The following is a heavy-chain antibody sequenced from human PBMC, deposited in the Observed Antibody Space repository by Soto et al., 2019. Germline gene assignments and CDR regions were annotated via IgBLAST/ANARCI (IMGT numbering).Heavy chain of an antibody. V-gene: IGHV1-2*02. D-gene: IGHD1-26*01. CDR3: ARDRVKRPTKLAIDY. J-gene: IGHJ4*02. Sequence: ASVKVSCKASGYTFTGYYMHWVRQAPGQGLEWMGWINPNSGGTNYAQKFQGRVTMTRDTSISTAYMELSRLRSDDTAVYYCARDRVKRPTKLAIDYWGQGTLVTVSS. CDR2: INPNSGGT. CDR1: GYTFTGYY.